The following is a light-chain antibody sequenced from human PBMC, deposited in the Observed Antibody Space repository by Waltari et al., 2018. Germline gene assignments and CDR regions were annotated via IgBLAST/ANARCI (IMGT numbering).Light chain of an antibody. CDR1: QSISSF. J-gene: IGKJ1*01. V-gene: IGKV3-20*01. CDR2: GAS. CDR3: QHYVRLPVT. Sequence: IVLTQSPGTLSLSPGERATLSCRASQSISSFLVWYQQKTGQAPRLLIYGASTRATGIPDRFSGSGSGTDFSLTISRLEPEDFAVYYCQHYVRLPVTFGQGTKVEIK.